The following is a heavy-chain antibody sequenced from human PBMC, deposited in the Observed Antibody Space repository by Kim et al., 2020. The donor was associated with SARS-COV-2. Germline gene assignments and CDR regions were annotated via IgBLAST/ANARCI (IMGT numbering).Heavy chain of an antibody. Sequence: GESLQISCKGSGYSFTNYWIGLVRQMPGKGLEWMGIIYPGDSDTRYSPSFQGQVTISADKSISTAYLQWSSLKASDTAMYYCASGHRSLALGYFDYWGQGTLVTVSS. CDR2: IYPGDSDT. D-gene: IGHD7-27*01. CDR1: GYSFTNYW. J-gene: IGHJ4*02. V-gene: IGHV5-51*01. CDR3: ASGHRSLALGYFDY.